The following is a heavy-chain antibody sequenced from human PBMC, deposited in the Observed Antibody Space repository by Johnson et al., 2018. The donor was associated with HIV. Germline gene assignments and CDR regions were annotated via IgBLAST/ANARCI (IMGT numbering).Heavy chain of an antibody. CDR1: GFSFSTYA. V-gene: IGHV3-23*04. CDR3: ARGRVYSGYDPPAAFDI. D-gene: IGHD5-12*01. Sequence: VQLVESGGGLVQPGGSLRLSCAASGFSFSTYAMSWVRQAPGKGLEWVSAISGSGGSTYYADSVKGRFTISRDNSKNTLYLQMNSLRAEDTAVYDCARGRVYSGYDPPAAFDIWGQGTMVTVSS. J-gene: IGHJ3*02. CDR2: ISGSGGST.